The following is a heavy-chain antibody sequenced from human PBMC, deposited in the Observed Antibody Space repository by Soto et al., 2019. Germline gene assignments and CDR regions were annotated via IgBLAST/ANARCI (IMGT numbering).Heavy chain of an antibody. CDR2: FYHSGTT. Sequence: SETLSLTCTVSGDSIDIGVHHWTWIRQLPEKGLEYIGDFYHSGTTYYNPSLKSRVTISIDTSKNQFSLKLSSVTAADTAVYYCARGPENLPYYDFWSGYPTLYFDYWGQGTLVTVSS. D-gene: IGHD3-3*01. CDR3: ARGPENLPYYDFWSGYPTLYFDY. V-gene: IGHV4-31*03. CDR1: GDSIDIGVHH. J-gene: IGHJ4*02.